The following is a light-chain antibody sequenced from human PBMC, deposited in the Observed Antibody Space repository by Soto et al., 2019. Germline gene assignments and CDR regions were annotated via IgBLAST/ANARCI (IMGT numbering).Light chain of an antibody. J-gene: IGLJ1*01. CDR2: EVI. CDR3: SSYSSSSRHV. CDR1: STDIGNYDY. V-gene: IGLV2-14*01. Sequence: QSVLTQPASVSLSPGQSITISCTGTSTDIGNYDYVSWYQQYPGKAPKLMIYEVIKRPSGVSNRFSGSKSGNTASLTISGLQAEDEADYHCSSYSSSSRHVFGTGTKVTVL.